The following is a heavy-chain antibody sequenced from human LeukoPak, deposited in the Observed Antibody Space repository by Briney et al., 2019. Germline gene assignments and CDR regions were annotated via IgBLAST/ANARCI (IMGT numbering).Heavy chain of an antibody. Sequence: SQTLSLTCAISGDSVSSNSDTWNWIRQSPSRGLEWLGRTYYRSKWYNDYAVSVKSRITINPDTSRNQFSLQLNSVTPEDTAVYYCARASGTSAGLRYWGQGALVTVSS. D-gene: IGHD3-10*01. J-gene: IGHJ4*02. CDR3: ARASGTSAGLRY. V-gene: IGHV6-1*01. CDR2: TYYRSKWYN. CDR1: GDSVSSNSDT.